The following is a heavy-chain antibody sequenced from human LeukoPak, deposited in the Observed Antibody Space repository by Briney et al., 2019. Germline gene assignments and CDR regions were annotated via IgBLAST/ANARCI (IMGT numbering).Heavy chain of an antibody. CDR2: INHSGST. D-gene: IGHD4-17*01. V-gene: IGHV4-34*01. CDR3: ARGLRPTGPAYRDV. CDR1: GGSFSGYY. Sequence: SETLSLTCAVYGGSFSGYYWSWIRQPPGKELEWIGEINHSGSTNYNPSLKSRVTISVDTSKNQFSLKLSSVTAADTAVYYCARGLRPTGPAYRDVWGKGTTVTVSS. J-gene: IGHJ6*04.